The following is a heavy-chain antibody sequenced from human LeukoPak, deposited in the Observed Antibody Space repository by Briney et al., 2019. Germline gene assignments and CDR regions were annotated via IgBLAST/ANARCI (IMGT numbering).Heavy chain of an antibody. V-gene: IGHV3-23*01. Sequence: SGGSLRLSCAASGFTFSSYAMSWVRQAPGKGLEWVSAISGSGGSTHYADSVKGRFTISRDNSKNTLYLQMNSLRAEDTAVYYCAKDRAYYDFWSGSDAFDIWGQGTMVTVSS. D-gene: IGHD3-3*01. J-gene: IGHJ3*02. CDR2: ISGSGGST. CDR3: AKDRAYYDFWSGSDAFDI. CDR1: GFTFSSYA.